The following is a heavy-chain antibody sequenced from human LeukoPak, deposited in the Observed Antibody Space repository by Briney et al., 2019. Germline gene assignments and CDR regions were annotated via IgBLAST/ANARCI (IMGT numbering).Heavy chain of an antibody. Sequence: GGSLRLSCVASGFTFSSYGMHWVRQAPGKGLEWVAVISYDGSNKYYADSVKGRFTISRDNSKNTLYLQMNSLRAEDTAVYYCAKADIQLWSTVDYWGQGTLVTVSS. CDR3: AKADIQLWSTVDY. V-gene: IGHV3-30*18. CDR2: ISYDGSNK. CDR1: GFTFSSYG. J-gene: IGHJ4*02. D-gene: IGHD5-18*01.